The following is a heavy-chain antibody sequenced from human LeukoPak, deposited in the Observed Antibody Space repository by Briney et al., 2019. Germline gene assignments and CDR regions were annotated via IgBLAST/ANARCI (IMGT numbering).Heavy chain of an antibody. J-gene: IGHJ5*02. Sequence: GGSLRLSCAASGFTFDDSAMHWVRQAPGKGLEWLSLINWDGGTTYYADSVKGRFTISRDNGKNSLYLQMNSLRVEDTALYYCTKENNWNGNWFDPWGQGTLVTVSS. V-gene: IGHV3-43D*04. CDR2: INWDGGTT. CDR1: GFTFDDSA. D-gene: IGHD1-20*01. CDR3: TKENNWNGNWFDP.